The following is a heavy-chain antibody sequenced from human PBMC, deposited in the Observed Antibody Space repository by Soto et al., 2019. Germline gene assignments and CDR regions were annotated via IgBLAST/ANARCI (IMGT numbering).Heavy chain of an antibody. Sequence: VQVLESGGGLVQPGGSLRLSCAASGFTASNYAMSWVRQAPGKGLEWVSGFSGSGGATFYADSVKGRFTLARDSSKNTVYLQRNRLRVEDTAVYYCAKAGGDYWGQGTLVTVSS. CDR2: FSGSGGAT. CDR3: AKAGGDY. V-gene: IGHV3-23*01. D-gene: IGHD3-10*01. CDR1: GFTASNYA. J-gene: IGHJ4*02.